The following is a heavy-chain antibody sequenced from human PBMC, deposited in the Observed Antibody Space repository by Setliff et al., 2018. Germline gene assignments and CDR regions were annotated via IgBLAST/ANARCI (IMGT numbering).Heavy chain of an antibody. V-gene: IGHV5-51*01. J-gene: IGHJ4*02. CDR3: AIIDDAIMDLDY. CDR1: GFRFTSHW. D-gene: IGHD3-16*01. Sequence: GESLKISCQGSGFRFTSHWIGWVRQMPGKGLEWMGLIWPGDSDTKYSPSFQGRVTMSADKSINTAYLQWSSLKASGTAMYYCAIIDDAIMDLDYWGPGTLVTVSS. CDR2: IWPGDSDT.